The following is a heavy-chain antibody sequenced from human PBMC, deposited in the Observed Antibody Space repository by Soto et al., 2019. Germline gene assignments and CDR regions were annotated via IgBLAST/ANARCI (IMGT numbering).Heavy chain of an antibody. D-gene: IGHD3-3*01. CDR3: ARDYDFWSGYASDYYYGMDV. V-gene: IGHV4-4*07. CDR1: GGSISSYY. CDR2: IYTSGST. Sequence: SETLSLTCTVFGGSISSYYWSWIRQPAGKGLEWIGRIYTSGSTNYIPSLKSRVTMSVDTSKNQFSLKLSSVTAADTAVYYCARDYDFWSGYASDYYYGMDVWGQGTTVTVSS. J-gene: IGHJ6*02.